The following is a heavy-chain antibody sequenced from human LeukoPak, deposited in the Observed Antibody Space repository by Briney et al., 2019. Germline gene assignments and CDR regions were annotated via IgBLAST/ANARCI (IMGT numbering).Heavy chain of an antibody. Sequence: ASVKVSCKASGYGFTDYDFSWVRQAPGQGLEWLGWVSIYNDNTNYAREFQDRITMTTDISTSTAYMELKSLTSDDTAVYFCARTGHYQFDSWGQGTLVTVSS. V-gene: IGHV1-18*01. CDR2: VSIYNDNT. CDR3: ARTGHYQFDS. J-gene: IGHJ4*02. CDR1: GYGFTDYD. D-gene: IGHD3-9*01.